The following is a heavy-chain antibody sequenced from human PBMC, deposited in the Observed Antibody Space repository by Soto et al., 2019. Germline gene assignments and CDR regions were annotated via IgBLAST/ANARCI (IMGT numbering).Heavy chain of an antibody. V-gene: IGHV2-5*01. Sequence: SGPTLVNPTQTLTLTCTFSGFSLSTSGVGVGWIRQPPGKALEWLALIYWNDEKRYSPSLKSRLTITKDTSKNQVVLTMTNMDPVDTATYYCAHSLIGYYYDSSGSNWFDPWGQGTQVTVSS. D-gene: IGHD3-22*01. CDR1: GFSLSTSGVG. CDR2: IYWNDEK. CDR3: AHSLIGYYYDSSGSNWFDP. J-gene: IGHJ5*02.